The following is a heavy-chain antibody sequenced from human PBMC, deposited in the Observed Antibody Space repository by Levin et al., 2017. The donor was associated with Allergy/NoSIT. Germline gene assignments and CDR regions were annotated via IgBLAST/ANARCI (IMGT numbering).Heavy chain of an antibody. CDR2: IYPGDSDT. CDR3: ARRGTRDYYYYMDV. D-gene: IGHD1-1*01. CDR1: GYSFTSYW. Sequence: KVSCQGSGYSFTSYWIGWVRQMPSKGLEWMGIIYPGDSDTRYSPSFQGQVTISADKSISTAYLQWSSLKASDTAIYYCARRGTRDYYYYMDVWGKGTTVTVSS. J-gene: IGHJ6*03. V-gene: IGHV5-51*01.